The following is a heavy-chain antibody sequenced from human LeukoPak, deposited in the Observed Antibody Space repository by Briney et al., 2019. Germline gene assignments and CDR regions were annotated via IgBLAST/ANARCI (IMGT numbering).Heavy chain of an antibody. Sequence: GGSLRLSCAASGFSVSSKYMSWVRQAPGKGLKWVSVIYTGGGTYYADSAKGRFTISRDNSENTLYLQMNSLRVEDTAVYYCARVQDSGLYRWYWGQGTLVTVSS. CDR1: GFSVSSKY. CDR2: IYTGGGT. D-gene: IGHD1-26*01. J-gene: IGHJ4*02. V-gene: IGHV3-66*01. CDR3: ARVQDSGLYRWY.